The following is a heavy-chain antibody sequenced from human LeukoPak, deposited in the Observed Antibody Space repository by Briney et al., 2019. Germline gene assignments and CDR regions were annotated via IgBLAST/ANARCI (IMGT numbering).Heavy chain of an antibody. Sequence: GGFLRLSCAASGFSFSAYWMTWVRQAPSTGLEWVANINPAGSETYYVDPVKGRFSISRDNAKNLVYLQMNSLRAEDTAVYHCARFGYVAAVDVWGQGTPVTVSS. CDR3: ARFGYVAAVDV. D-gene: IGHD2-15*01. J-gene: IGHJ4*02. V-gene: IGHV3-7*01. CDR2: INPAGSET. CDR1: GFSFSAYW.